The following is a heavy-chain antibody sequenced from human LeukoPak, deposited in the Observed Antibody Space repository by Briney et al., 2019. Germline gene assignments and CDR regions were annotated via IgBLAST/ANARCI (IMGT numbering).Heavy chain of an antibody. CDR3: ARDQGYYDSSGYYFDY. D-gene: IGHD3-22*01. CDR2: IIPIFGTA. CDR1: GGTFSSYA. Sequence: ASVKVSCKASGGTFSSYAISWVRQAPGQGLEWMGGIIPIFGTANYAQKFQGRVTITADESTSTAYMELSGLRSEDTAVYYCARDQGYYDSSGYYFDYWGQGTLVTVSS. V-gene: IGHV1-69*13. J-gene: IGHJ4*02.